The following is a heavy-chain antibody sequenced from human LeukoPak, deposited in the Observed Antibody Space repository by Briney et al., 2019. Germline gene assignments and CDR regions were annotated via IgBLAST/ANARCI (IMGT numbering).Heavy chain of an antibody. CDR2: FDPEDGET. V-gene: IGHV1-24*01. J-gene: IGHJ4*02. D-gene: IGHD5-18*01. CDR1: GYTLTGLS. Sequence: ASVKVSCKVSGYTLTGLSMHWVRQAPGKGLEWMGGFDPEDGETIYAQKFQGRVTMTEDTSTDTAYMELSSLRSEDTAVYYCATAAEELWLRMSGFDYWGQGTLVTVSS. CDR3: ATAAEELWLRMSGFDY.